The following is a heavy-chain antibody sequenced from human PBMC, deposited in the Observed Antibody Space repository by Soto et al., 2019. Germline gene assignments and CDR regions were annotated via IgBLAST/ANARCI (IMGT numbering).Heavy chain of an antibody. V-gene: IGHV3-33*01. Sequence: LRLSCAASGFSFRSYGMTWVRQAPGKGLEWVAVIWHDGNNKYHADSVQGRFTVSRDNSKNTLYLQMNYLRPEDTAVYYCARDRLTGTAEWHSLDSWGQGTQVTVSS. CDR2: IWHDGNNK. CDR1: GFSFRSYG. D-gene: IGHD7-27*01. J-gene: IGHJ4*02. CDR3: ARDRLTGTAEWHSLDS.